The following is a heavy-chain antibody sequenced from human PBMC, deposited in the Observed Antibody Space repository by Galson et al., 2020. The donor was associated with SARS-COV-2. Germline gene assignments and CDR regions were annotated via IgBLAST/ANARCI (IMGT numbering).Heavy chain of an antibody. D-gene: IGHD1-26*01. J-gene: IGHJ6*02. Sequence: GGSLRLSCAASGFTFSKNWMSWVRQAPGNGLEWVANIKQDASEKYYVASVKGRFAISRDNTKNSVYLQMNSLRVEDTAVYYCARDSGSQLAYNGMDVWGQGTPVTVSS. CDR3: ARDSGSQLAYNGMDV. V-gene: IGHV3-7*04. CDR1: GFTFSKNW. CDR2: IKQDASEK.